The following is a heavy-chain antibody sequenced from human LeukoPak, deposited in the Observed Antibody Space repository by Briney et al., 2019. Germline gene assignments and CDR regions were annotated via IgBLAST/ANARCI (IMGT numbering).Heavy chain of an antibody. CDR1: GFTFSSYG. J-gene: IGHJ4*02. D-gene: IGHD3-16*01. V-gene: IGHV3-30*02. CDR3: AKDTPLCYFDY. CDR2: IRNDGSII. Sequence: GGSLRLSCAASGFTFSSYGMHWIRQAPGKGLEWVAFIRNDGSIIYNADSVKGRFTISRDNSKNTLYLQMNSLRAEDTAVYYCAKDTPLCYFDYWGQETLVTVSS.